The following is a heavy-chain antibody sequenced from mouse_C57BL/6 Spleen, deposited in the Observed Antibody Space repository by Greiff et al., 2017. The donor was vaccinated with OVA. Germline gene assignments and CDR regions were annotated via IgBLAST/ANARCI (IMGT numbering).Heavy chain of an antibody. CDR3: TRDRGLDYDYAMDY. CDR2: ISSGGDYI. V-gene: IGHV5-9-1*02. Sequence: EVQLQESGEGLVKPGGSLKLSCAASGFTFSSYAMSWVRQTPEKRLEWVAYISSGGDYIYYADTVKGRFTISRDNARNTLYLQMSSLKSEDTAMYYCTRDRGLDYDYAMDYWGQGTSVTVSS. D-gene: IGHD2-4*01. J-gene: IGHJ4*01. CDR1: GFTFSSYA.